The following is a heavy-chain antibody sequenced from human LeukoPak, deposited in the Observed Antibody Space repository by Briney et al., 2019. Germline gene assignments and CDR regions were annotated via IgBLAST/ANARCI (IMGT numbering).Heavy chain of an antibody. Sequence: QPGGSLRLSCAASGFTFSSYAMSWVRQAPGKGLEWVSAISGSGGSTYYADSVKGRFTISRDNSKNTLYLQMNSLRAEDTAVYYCAKAVAVAGSHWFDPWGQGTLVTVSP. CDR1: GFTFSSYA. D-gene: IGHD6-19*01. J-gene: IGHJ5*02. CDR3: AKAVAVAGSHWFDP. V-gene: IGHV3-23*01. CDR2: ISGSGGST.